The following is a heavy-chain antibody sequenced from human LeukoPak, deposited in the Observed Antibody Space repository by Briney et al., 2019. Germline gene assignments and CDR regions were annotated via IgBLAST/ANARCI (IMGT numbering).Heavy chain of an antibody. V-gene: IGHV3-9*01. CDR3: AKVVGARYFDL. D-gene: IGHD1-26*01. CDR2: ISWNSGNI. Sequence: PGGSLRLSCAASGFTFDDYAMHWVRQAPGKGLEWVSGISWNSGNIDYADSVKGRFTISRGNTKNSLYLQMNSLRAEDTALYYCAKVVGARYFDLWGRGTLVTVSS. CDR1: GFTFDDYA. J-gene: IGHJ2*01.